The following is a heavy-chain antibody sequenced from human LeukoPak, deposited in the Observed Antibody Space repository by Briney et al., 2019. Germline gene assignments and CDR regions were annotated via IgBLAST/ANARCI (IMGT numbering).Heavy chain of an antibody. CDR2: ISSSSSYI. CDR3: ARNTERRGTYYYYMDV. J-gene: IGHJ6*03. D-gene: IGHD1-1*01. V-gene: IGHV3-21*01. Sequence: GGSLRLSCAASGFTFSSYSMNWVRQAPGKGLEWVSSISSSSSYIYYADSVKGRFTISRDNAKNSLYLQMNSLRAEDTAVYYCARNTERRGTYYYYMDVWGKGTTVTVSS. CDR1: GFTFSSYS.